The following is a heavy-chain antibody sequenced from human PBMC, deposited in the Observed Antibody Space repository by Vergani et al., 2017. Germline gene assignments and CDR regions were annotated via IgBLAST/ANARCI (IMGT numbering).Heavy chain of an antibody. Sequence: QVQLVESGGGVVQPGGSLRLSCIASGFTFRIYGMHWVRQAPGKGLEWVAFIRYDGTKRFYGDSVKGRFTISRDNSQTTVFLQMNSLRADDSAVYYCTKAGQYDSDNFHDSWDQGALVTVAS. CDR1: GFTFRIYG. CDR3: TKAGQYDSDNFHDS. CDR2: IRYDGTKR. D-gene: IGHD3-22*01. J-gene: IGHJ1*01. V-gene: IGHV3-30*02.